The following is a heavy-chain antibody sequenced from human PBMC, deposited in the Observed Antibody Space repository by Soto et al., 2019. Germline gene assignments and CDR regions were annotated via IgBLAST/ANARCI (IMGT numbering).Heavy chain of an antibody. CDR3: ARGGGIAARPPRENWFDP. D-gene: IGHD6-6*01. Sequence: SETLSLTCSVSGSSISPFYWSWIRQSPGKGLEWIGYIYYTGSTKYNPSLKSRVTISVETTKKQFSLRLRSVTAADTAVYYCARGGGIAARPPRENWFDPWGQGTLVTVSS. J-gene: IGHJ5*02. CDR2: IYYTGST. V-gene: IGHV4-59*01. CDR1: GSSISPFY.